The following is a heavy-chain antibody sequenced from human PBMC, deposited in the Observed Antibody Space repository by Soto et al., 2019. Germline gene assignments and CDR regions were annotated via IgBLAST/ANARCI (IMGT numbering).Heavy chain of an antibody. Sequence: EVQLLESGGGLVQRGGSLRLSCAASGFTFSSYAMSWVRQAPGKGLEWVSAISGSGGSTYYADSVKGRFTISRDNSKNTLYLQMNSLRAEDTAVYYCAKGMDTAMVFVDYYYYGMDVWGQGTTVTVSS. CDR2: ISGSGGST. D-gene: IGHD5-18*01. CDR3: AKGMDTAMVFVDYYYYGMDV. J-gene: IGHJ6*02. V-gene: IGHV3-23*01. CDR1: GFTFSSYA.